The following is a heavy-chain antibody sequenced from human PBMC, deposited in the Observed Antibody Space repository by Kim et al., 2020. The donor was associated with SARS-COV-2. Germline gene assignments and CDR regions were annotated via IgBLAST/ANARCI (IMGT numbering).Heavy chain of an antibody. CDR2: IGPVDSDT. D-gene: IGHD6-25*01. V-gene: IGHV5-10-1*01. CDR3: AITPLGSSAYYYYYHALDG. J-gene: IGHJ6*02. CDR1: GYRFSSYY. Sequence: GESLKISCKASGYRFSSYYINWVRQMPGKVLAWMGRIGPVDSDTNYSPSFQGHVTISLDKSMSTAYLQWSSLKASDTAIYYCAITPLGSSAYYYYYHALDGWGQGTTVTGSS.